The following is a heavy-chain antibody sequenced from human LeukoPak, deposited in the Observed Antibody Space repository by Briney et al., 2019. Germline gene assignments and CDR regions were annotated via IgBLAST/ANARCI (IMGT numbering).Heavy chain of an antibody. V-gene: IGHV3-30-3*01. CDR2: ISYDGSNN. D-gene: IGHD5-18*01. CDR1: GFTFSGFA. J-gene: IGHJ4*02. CDR3: ARAIGGYSYGYYLDY. Sequence: GGSLRLSCAVSGFTFSGFAMYWVRQAPGKGLEWVALISYDGSNNYYADSVKGRFTCSRDNSKNTLYLQMNSLRAEDTAVYYCARAIGGYSYGYYLDYWGEGTRVSLSS.